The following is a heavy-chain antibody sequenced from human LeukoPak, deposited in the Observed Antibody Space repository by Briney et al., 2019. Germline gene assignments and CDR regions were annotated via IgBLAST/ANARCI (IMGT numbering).Heavy chain of an antibody. CDR1: GFTFSNAY. Sequence: GGSLRLSCAASGFTFSNAYMNWVRQAPGKGLEWVSAISGSGGSTYYADSVKSRFTISRDNSKNTLYLQMNSLRAEDTAVYYCALNGREVPSGAFDIWGQGTMVTVSS. V-gene: IGHV3-23*01. D-gene: IGHD3-16*02. CDR2: ISGSGGST. J-gene: IGHJ3*02. CDR3: ALNGREVPSGAFDI.